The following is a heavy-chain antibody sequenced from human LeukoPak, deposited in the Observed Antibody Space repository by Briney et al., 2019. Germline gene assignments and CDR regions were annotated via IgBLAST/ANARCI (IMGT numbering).Heavy chain of an antibody. V-gene: IGHV3-49*03. CDR3: TRAPDYDILTGLAWYFDL. J-gene: IGHJ2*01. Sequence: PGGSLRLSCTGSGFTFGDYAMSWFRQAPGKGLEWVGFIRSKAYGGTTECAASVKGRFTISRDDSKTIAHLQMNSLKTEDTAVYYCTRAPDYDILTGLAWYFDLWGRGTLVTVSS. CDR1: GFTFGDYA. CDR2: IRSKAYGGTT. D-gene: IGHD3-9*01.